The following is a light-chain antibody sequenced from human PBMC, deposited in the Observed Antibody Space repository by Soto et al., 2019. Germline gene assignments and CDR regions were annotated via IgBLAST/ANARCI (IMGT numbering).Light chain of an antibody. Sequence: IQMTQSPCTLSAAVGDIGTMTWRASQSISSWVAWYQQKPGKAPKVLIYDASSLESGVPSRFSGSGSGTEFTLTISSLQPDDFATYYCQQYNSYSVLTFGGGTKVDIK. J-gene: IGKJ4*01. CDR1: QSISSW. CDR3: QQYNSYSVLT. V-gene: IGKV1-5*01. CDR2: DAS.